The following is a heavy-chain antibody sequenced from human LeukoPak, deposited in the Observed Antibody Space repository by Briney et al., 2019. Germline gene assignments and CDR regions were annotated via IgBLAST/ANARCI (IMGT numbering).Heavy chain of an antibody. D-gene: IGHD4-17*01. CDR3: ARLDSVTTLRGDYYGMDV. Sequence: GGSLTLSCAASGFTFSSYEMNWVRQAPGKGLEWVSYISGNVTIRYYADSVKGRFAISRDNAKNSLYLQMNSLRVEDTAVYYCARLDSVTTLRGDYYGMDVWGQGTTVTVSS. J-gene: IGHJ6*02. V-gene: IGHV3-48*03. CDR2: ISGNVTIR. CDR1: GFTFSSYE.